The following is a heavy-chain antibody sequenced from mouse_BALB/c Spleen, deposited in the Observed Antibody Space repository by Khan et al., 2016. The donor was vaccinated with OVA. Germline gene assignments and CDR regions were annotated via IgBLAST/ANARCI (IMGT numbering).Heavy chain of an antibody. D-gene: IGHD1-3*01. Sequence: EVELVESGPGLVKPSQSLSLTCTVTGYSITSDYAWNWIRQFPGNKLEWMGYISSSGSTNYNPALKSRISITRDTSKNQFFLQLKSVTTEDTATYYFSRDCLRYNYAMDYWGQGTSVTVSS. J-gene: IGHJ4*01. V-gene: IGHV3-2*02. CDR1: GYSITSDYA. CDR2: ISSSGST. CDR3: SRDCLRYNYAMDY.